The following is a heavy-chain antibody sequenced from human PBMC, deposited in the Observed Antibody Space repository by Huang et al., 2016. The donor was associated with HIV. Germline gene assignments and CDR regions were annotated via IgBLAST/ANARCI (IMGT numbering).Heavy chain of an antibody. D-gene: IGHD3-3*01. CDR3: ARQWTILEWLLGLDV. CDR2: VNDSGAT. Sequence: QMQLQQRGAGLLKPSETLSLTCGVSGGSFTGNYLTWVRQAPGKGLEWIGEVNDSGATNYNPSLNGRVTISLDKSKREWSLNLRSVTAADTAVYYCARQWTILEWLLGLDVWGQGTTVIVSS. V-gene: IGHV4-34*02. J-gene: IGHJ6*02. CDR1: GGSFTGNY.